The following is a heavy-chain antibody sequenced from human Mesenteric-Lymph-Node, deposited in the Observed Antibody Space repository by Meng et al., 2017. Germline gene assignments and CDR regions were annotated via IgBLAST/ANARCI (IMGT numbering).Heavy chain of an antibody. D-gene: IGHD3-10*01. V-gene: IGHV1-2*06. CDR3: ANYQWFGDHYCYYYGMDV. CDR1: GYTFTGYY. J-gene: IGHJ6*02. Sequence: GESLKISCAASGYTFTGYYMHWVRQAPGQGLEWMGRINPNSGGTNYAQKFQGRVTMTRDTAISTAYMELSRLRSDDTAVSYFANYQWFGDHYCYYYGMDVWGQGTTVTVSS. CDR2: INPNSGGT.